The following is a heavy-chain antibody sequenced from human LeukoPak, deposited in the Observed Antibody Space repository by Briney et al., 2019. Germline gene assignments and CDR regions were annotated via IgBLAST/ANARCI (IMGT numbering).Heavy chain of an antibody. V-gene: IGHV5-51*01. CDR2: TYPGDSDT. Sequence: GESLKISCKGSGYSFTSYWIGWVRQMPGKGLECMGITYPGDSDTRYSPSFQGQVTISADKSISTAYLQWSSLKASDTAMYYCARHPSFNWNDLPDYWGQGTLVTVSS. D-gene: IGHD1-20*01. J-gene: IGHJ4*02. CDR3: ARHPSFNWNDLPDY. CDR1: GYSFTSYW.